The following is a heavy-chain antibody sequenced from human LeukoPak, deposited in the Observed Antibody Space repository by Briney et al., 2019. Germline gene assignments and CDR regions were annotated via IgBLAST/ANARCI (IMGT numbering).Heavy chain of an antibody. CDR1: GYTFTGYY. CDR2: IHPSGGST. J-gene: IGHJ4*02. D-gene: IGHD6-19*01. Sequence: ASVKVSFKASGYTFTGYYILWVRQAPGQGLEWMGTIHPSGGSTIYAQKFQGRVTMTRDTSTSTVYMELSSLKSEDTAVYYCARDSSAWAFDYWGQGTLVTVTS. V-gene: IGHV1-46*01. CDR3: ARDSSAWAFDY.